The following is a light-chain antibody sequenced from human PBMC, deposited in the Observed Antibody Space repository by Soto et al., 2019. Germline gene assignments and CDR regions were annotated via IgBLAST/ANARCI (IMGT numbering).Light chain of an antibody. J-gene: IGLJ1*01. CDR2: DVN. Sequence: SVLPQPASVSVSPGQSITISCTGTSSDVGGYDYVSWYQQLPGKAPKLLIYDVNNRPSGVSHRFSGSKSGNTASLTISGLQAEDEADYYCSSYTGSSTFVFGTGTKVTVL. V-gene: IGLV2-14*01. CDR1: SSDVGGYDY. CDR3: SSYTGSSTFV.